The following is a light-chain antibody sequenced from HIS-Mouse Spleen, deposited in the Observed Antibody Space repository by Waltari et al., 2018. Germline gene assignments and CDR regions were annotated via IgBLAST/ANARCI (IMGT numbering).Light chain of an antibody. CDR2: QDS. Sequence: SYELTQPPSVSVSPGQTARITCSGDALPKKYACWYQQKPGQSPVLVIYQDSKRPSGIPERVSGSNSGNTATLTISGTQAMDEADYYCQAWDSSTDVVFGGGTKLTVL. CDR3: QAWDSSTDVV. CDR1: ALPKKY. V-gene: IGLV3-1*01. J-gene: IGLJ2*01.